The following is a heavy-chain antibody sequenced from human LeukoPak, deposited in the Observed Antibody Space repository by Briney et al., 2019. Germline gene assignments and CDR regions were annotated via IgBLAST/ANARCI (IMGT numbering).Heavy chain of an antibody. V-gene: IGHV4-34*01. CDR1: GGSFSGYY. D-gene: IGHD3-3*02. J-gene: IGHJ6*02. CDR2: INHSGST. Sequence: PSETLSLTCAVYGGSFSGYYWSWIRQPPGKGLEWIGEINHSGSTNYNPSLKSRVTISVDTSKNQFSLKLSSVTAADTAVYYCARVISSAAYYYGMDVWGQGTTVTVSS. CDR3: ARVISSAAYYYGMDV.